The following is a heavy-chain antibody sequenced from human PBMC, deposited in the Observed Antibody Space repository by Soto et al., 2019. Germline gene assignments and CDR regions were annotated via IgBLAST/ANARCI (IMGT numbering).Heavy chain of an antibody. Sequence: SETLSLTCAVYGGSFSGYYWSWIRQPPGKGLEWIGEINHSGSTNYNPSLKSRVTISVDTSKNQFSLKLSSVTAADTAVYYCARDPPPMFGVVSHYYYMDVWGKGTTVTVAS. D-gene: IGHD3-3*01. CDR1: GGSFSGYY. J-gene: IGHJ6*03. CDR2: INHSGST. V-gene: IGHV4-34*01. CDR3: ARDPPPMFGVVSHYYYMDV.